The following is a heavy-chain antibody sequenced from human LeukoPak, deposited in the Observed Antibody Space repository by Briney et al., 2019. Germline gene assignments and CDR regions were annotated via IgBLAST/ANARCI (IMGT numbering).Heavy chain of an antibody. J-gene: IGHJ6*03. V-gene: IGHV3-66*02. CDR1: GFSVSTYY. CDR3: ARARSRCTYGVCRSDYYYYMDV. CDR2: IYSDGNT. D-gene: IGHD2-8*01. Sequence: GGSLRLSCAASGFSVSTYYMDWVRQAPGKGLEWGLVIYSDGNTQYADSVKGRFTISRDDSKNTLYLQMNSLKAEDTAVYYCARARSRCTYGVCRSDYYYYMDVWSKGTTVTVSS.